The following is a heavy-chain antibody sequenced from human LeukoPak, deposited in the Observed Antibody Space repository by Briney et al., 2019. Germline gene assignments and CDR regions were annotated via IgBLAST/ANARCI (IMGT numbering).Heavy chain of an antibody. J-gene: IGHJ4*02. D-gene: IGHD4-17*01. CDR1: GFTFSSYG. V-gene: IGHV3-30*18. Sequence: GGSLRLSCAASGFTFSSYGMHWVRQAPGKGLEWVAVISYDGSNKYYADSVKGRFTISRDNSKNTLYLQMNSLRAEDTAVYYCAKDRLRYHIREGGGLDYWGQGTLVTVSS. CDR3: AKDRLRYHIREGGGLDY. CDR2: ISYDGSNK.